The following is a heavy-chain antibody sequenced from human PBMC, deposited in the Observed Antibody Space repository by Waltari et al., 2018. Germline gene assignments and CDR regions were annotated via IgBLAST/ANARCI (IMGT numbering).Heavy chain of an antibody. CDR2: INHSGST. CDR1: GGSFSGYY. D-gene: IGHD4-4*01. V-gene: IGHV4-34*01. Sequence: QVQLQQWGAGLLKPSETLSLTCAVYGGSFSGYYWSWIRQPPGKGLEWIGEINHSGSTNYNPSLKSRVTISVDTSKNQFSLKLSSVTAADTAVYYCARGLRALYMTTVQTGHFDYWGQGTLVTVSS. CDR3: ARGLRALYMTTVQTGHFDY. J-gene: IGHJ4*02.